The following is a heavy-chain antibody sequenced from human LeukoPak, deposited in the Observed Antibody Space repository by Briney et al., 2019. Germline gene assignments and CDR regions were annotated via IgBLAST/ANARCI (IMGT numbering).Heavy chain of an antibody. Sequence: ASVKVSCKASGYTFTGYYMHWVRQAPGQGLEWMGRINPNSGGTNYAQKFQGSVTMTRDTSISTVYMELNRLTSDDTAVYYCARTGVADASITTFDYWGQGTLVTVSS. CDR3: ARTGVADASITTFDY. CDR1: GYTFTGYY. V-gene: IGHV1-2*06. D-gene: IGHD3-22*01. CDR2: INPNSGGT. J-gene: IGHJ4*02.